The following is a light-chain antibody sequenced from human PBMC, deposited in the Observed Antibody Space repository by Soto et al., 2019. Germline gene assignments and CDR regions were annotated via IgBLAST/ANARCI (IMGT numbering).Light chain of an antibody. CDR2: EVS. CDR3: SSYTSSSTYV. V-gene: IGLV2-14*01. Sequence: QSALTQPASVSGSPGQSITISCTGTSSDGGGYNYVSWYQQHPGKAPKLMIYEVSNRPSGVSNRFSGSKSGNTASLTISGLQAEGEADYYCSSYTSSSTYVFGTGPKVTVL. CDR1: SSDGGGYNY. J-gene: IGLJ1*01.